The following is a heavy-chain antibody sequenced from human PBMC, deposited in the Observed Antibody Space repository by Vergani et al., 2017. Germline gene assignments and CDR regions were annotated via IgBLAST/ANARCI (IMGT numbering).Heavy chain of an antibody. CDR3: ARDRIQLERLDYYYYYMDV. D-gene: IGHD1-1*01. V-gene: IGHV3-48*02. CDR2: ISSSSSTI. CDR1: GFTFSSYS. Sequence: EVQLVESGGGLVQPGGSLRLSCAASGFTFSSYSMNWVRQAPGKGLEWVSYISSSSSTIYYADSVKGRFTISRDNAKNSLYLQMNSLRDKDTAVYYCARDRIQLERLDYYYYYMDVWGKGTTVTVSS. J-gene: IGHJ6*03.